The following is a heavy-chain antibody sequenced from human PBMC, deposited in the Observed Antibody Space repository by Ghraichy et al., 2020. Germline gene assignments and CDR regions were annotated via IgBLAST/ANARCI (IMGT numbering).Heavy chain of an antibody. CDR3: ARVTTVVTPAGIDWYFDL. D-gene: IGHD4-23*01. J-gene: IGHJ2*01. CDR2: ISSSGSTI. V-gene: IGHV3-11*04. CDR1: GFTFSDYY. Sequence: GESLNISCAASGFTFSDYYMSWIRQAPGKGLEWVSYISSSGSTIYYADSVKGRFTISRDNAKNSLYLQMNSLRAEDTAVYYCARVTTVVTPAGIDWYFDLWGRGTLVTVSS.